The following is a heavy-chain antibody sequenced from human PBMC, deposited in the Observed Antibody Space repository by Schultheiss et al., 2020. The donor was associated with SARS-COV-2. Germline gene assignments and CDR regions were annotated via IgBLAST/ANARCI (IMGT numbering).Heavy chain of an antibody. D-gene: IGHD6-19*01. CDR1: GFTFSSYS. CDR2: ISSSGSTI. V-gene: IGHV3-48*04. CDR3: ARLAVAEHDAFDI. J-gene: IGHJ3*02. Sequence: GGSLRLSCAASGFTFSSYSMNWVRQAPGKGLEWVSSISSSGSTIYYADSVKGRFTISRDNAKNSLYLQMNSLRAEDTAVYYCARLAVAEHDAFDIWGQGTMVTVSS.